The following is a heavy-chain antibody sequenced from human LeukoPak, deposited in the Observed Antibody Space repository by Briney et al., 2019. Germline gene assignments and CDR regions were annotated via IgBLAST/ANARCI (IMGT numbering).Heavy chain of an antibody. D-gene: IGHD2/OR15-2a*01. CDR1: GFTFYSSA. J-gene: IGHJ4*02. CDR2: ISNTGGST. CDR3: ATRGSMRFFDY. Sequence: GGSLRLSCAAPGFTFYSSAMSWVRRAPGKGLEWVSTISNTGGSTYYADSVKGRFTISRDNSKNTLYLQMNSLRAEDTAVYYCATRGSMRFFDYWGQGTLSPSPQ. V-gene: IGHV3-23*01.